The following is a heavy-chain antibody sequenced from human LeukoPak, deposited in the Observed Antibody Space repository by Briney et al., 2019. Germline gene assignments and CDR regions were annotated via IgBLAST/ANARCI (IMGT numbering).Heavy chain of an antibody. Sequence: GGSLRLSCAASGFTFSNYAMNWVRQAPGKGLEWVSSINGIGGSTYYADSVKGRFTISRDNSKNTLYLQMNSLRAEDTAVYYCAKPARTDYADYWGQGTLVTVSS. CDR3: AKPARTDYADY. CDR2: INGIGGST. J-gene: IGHJ4*02. V-gene: IGHV3-23*01. D-gene: IGHD1-14*01. CDR1: GFTFSNYA.